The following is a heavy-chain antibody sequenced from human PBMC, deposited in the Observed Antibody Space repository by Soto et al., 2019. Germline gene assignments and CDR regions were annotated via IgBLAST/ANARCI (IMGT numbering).Heavy chain of an antibody. D-gene: IGHD2-15*01. CDR1: GFTFSTYG. CDR3: ARDQTDSVGCSDS. V-gene: IGHV3-33*01. Sequence: GGSLRLSCEASGFTFSTYGMHWVRQTPGKGLEWVAIIWNDGSNEYYADSVKGRFTISRDNSKNTLYLQLRNLRAEDSAVYFCARDQTDSVGCSDSWGQGTLGTVSS. CDR2: IWNDGSNE. J-gene: IGHJ4*02.